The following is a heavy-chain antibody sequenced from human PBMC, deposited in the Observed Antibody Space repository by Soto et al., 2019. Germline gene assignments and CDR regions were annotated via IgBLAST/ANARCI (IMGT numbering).Heavy chain of an antibody. D-gene: IGHD2-21*01. CDR3: AKSLLFVDHGYMDV. V-gene: IGHV1-69*02. J-gene: IGHJ6*03. CDR2: IIPIQGKA. Sequence: QVQLVQSGAELKKPGSSVKVSCEASGGSFTSYSFTWVRQAPGQGLEWMGRIIPIQGKANYALKFQDRVTITADRSTRTVYRELTSLRPEYTAIYFCAKSLLFVDHGYMDVWGKGTTVTVSS. CDR1: GGSFTSYS.